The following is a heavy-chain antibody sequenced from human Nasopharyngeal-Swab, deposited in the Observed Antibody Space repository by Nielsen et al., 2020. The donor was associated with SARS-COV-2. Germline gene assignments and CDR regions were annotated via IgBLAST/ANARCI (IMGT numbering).Heavy chain of an antibody. J-gene: IGHJ6*03. V-gene: IGHV4-59*01. CDR3: ARVGIDYYYYYMDV. CDR1: GGSISSYY. CDR2: IYYSEST. Sequence: SETLSLTCTVSGGSISSYYWSWIRQPPGKGLEWIGYIYYSESTNYNPSLKSRVTISVDTSKNQFSLKLSSVTAADTAVYYCARVGIDYYYYYMDVWGKGTTVTVSS.